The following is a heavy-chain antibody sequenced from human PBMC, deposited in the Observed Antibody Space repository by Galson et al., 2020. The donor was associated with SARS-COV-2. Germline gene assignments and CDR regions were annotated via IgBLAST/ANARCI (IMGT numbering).Heavy chain of an antibody. V-gene: IGHV3-33*01. CDR2: IFFDGSDK. D-gene: IGHD6-19*01. CDR3: ARDRQTSSGWAFDY. Sequence: GESLKISCAASGFTFSSHAMHWVHQAPGKGLEWVAQIFFDGSDKYYGDSVKGRFTISRDSSKNTVYLQMNNLRADDTAVYYCARDRQTSSGWAFDYWGQGTLVTVSS. J-gene: IGHJ4*02. CDR1: GFTFSSHA.